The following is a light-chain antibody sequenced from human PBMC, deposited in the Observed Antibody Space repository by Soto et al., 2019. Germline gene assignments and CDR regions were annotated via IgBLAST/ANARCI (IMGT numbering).Light chain of an antibody. Sequence: EILMTQSPATLSGSPGERATLSWRASQSINKNLAWYQQKPGQAPRLLVYHTSTRATGIPARFRGSGSGTEFTLTISSLKTEDFAVYYCQQYNHWRTITFGHGTRLEIK. CDR2: HTS. CDR3: QQYNHWRTIT. CDR1: QSINKN. V-gene: IGKV3D-15*01. J-gene: IGKJ5*01.